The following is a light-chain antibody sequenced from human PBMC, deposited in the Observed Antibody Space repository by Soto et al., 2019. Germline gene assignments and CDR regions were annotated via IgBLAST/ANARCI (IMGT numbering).Light chain of an antibody. CDR2: EVS. CDR1: SSDVGGYNY. Sequence: QSALTQPASVSGSPGQSITISCTGTSSDVGGYNYVSWYQQHPGKAPKLMIYEVSNRPSGVPARFSGSQSGTSASLAITGLQAEDEADYYCQSYDNSMRVFGGGTKLTVL. V-gene: IGLV2-14*01. CDR3: QSYDNSMRV. J-gene: IGLJ2*01.